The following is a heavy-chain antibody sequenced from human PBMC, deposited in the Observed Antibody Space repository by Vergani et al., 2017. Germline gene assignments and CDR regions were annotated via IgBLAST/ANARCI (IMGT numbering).Heavy chain of an antibody. D-gene: IGHD6-25*01. Sequence: QITLKESGPTLVKRTQTLTLTCTFSGFSLSTSGVGVGWIRKPPGKALEWHALIYWNDDMRYSTSLKIRLTITKDTTKNHVVLTMTNMDPVDTATYYCAHRAHIAARSCRYFDYWGQGTLVTVSS. J-gene: IGHJ4*02. CDR2: IYWNDDM. CDR1: GFSLSTSGVG. V-gene: IGHV2-5*01. CDR3: AHRAHIAARSCRYFDY.